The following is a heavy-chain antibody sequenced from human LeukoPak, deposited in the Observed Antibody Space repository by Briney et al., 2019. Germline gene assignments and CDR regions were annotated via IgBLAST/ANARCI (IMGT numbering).Heavy chain of an antibody. V-gene: IGHV3-48*02. CDR3: ARDQFYAFDI. D-gene: IGHD3-3*01. J-gene: IGHJ3*02. CDR2: ISPSSSTI. Sequence: GGSLRLSCAASGFTFSSFGINWVRQAPGEGLEWLSYISPSSSTIYYADSVKGRFTISRDNARNSLYLQMSSLRDEDTAVYYCARDQFYAFDIWGQGTMVTVSS. CDR1: GFTFSSFG.